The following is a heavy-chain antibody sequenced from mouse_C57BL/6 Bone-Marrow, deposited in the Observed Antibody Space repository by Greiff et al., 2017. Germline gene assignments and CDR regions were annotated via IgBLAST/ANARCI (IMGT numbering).Heavy chain of an antibody. Sequence: QVQLQQPGTELVKPGASVKLSCKASGYTFTSYWMHWVKQRPGQGLEWIGNINPSNGGTNSNETFKSKATLTVDKSSSTAYMQLSSLTSEDSAVYCGARSYYGHYFDYWGQGTTLTVSS. V-gene: IGHV1-53*01. CDR1: GYTFTSYW. D-gene: IGHD1-2*01. CDR2: INPSNGGT. J-gene: IGHJ2*01. CDR3: ARSYYGHYFDY.